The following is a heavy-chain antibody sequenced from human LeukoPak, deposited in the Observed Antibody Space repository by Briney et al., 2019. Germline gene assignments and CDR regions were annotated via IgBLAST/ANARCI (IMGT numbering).Heavy chain of an antibody. CDR3: AKGALVYCSGANCYGSWLDP. J-gene: IGHJ5*02. CDR1: RGSMSHYY. CDR2: IDYSGST. D-gene: IGHD2-15*01. V-gene: IGHV4-59*01. Sequence: PSETLSLTCTVSRGSMSHYYWSWIRQPPGKGLEWIGYIDYSGSTNYNPSLKSRLTISLDTSKNQFSLKLTSVTPADTAVYYCAKGALVYCSGANCYGSWLDPLGQGTLVTVSS.